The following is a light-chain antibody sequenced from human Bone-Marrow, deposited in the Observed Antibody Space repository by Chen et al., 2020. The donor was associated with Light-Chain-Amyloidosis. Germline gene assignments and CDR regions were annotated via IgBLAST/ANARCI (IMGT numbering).Light chain of an antibody. Sequence: EILLTQSPGTLSLSPGERVTLPCRASQSISKNYVAWYQQRRGQAPRLLIYGASNRATGIPDRFSGSGSGTDFTLTISELEPEDFAVYYCQQYGTSPDYTFGQGTRLEIK. CDR2: GAS. J-gene: IGKJ2*01. CDR1: QSISKNY. CDR3: QQYGTSPDYT. V-gene: IGKV3-20*01.